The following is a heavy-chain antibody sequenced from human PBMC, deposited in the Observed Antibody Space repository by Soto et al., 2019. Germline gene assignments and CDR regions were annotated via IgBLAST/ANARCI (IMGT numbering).Heavy chain of an antibody. Sequence: SETLSLTCTVSGGSISSGDNYWSWIRQPPGKGLEWIGYIYYSGSTYYNPSLKSRVTISVDTSKNQFSLKLSSVTAADTAVYYCVRGPHCSGGSCYNWFDPWGQGTLVTVSS. V-gene: IGHV4-30-4*01. CDR2: IYYSGST. D-gene: IGHD2-15*01. CDR1: GGSISSGDNY. J-gene: IGHJ5*02. CDR3: VRGPHCSGGSCYNWFDP.